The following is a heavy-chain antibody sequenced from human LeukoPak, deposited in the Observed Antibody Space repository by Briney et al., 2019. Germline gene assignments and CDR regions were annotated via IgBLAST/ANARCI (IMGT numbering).Heavy chain of an antibody. V-gene: IGHV3-7*01. Sequence: GGSLRLSCAASGFTFTNYWMAWVRQAPGKGLEWVANIEQDGSEKYSVDSVKGRFTISRDNAKNSLYLQMNSLRAEDTAVYYCAREDGIVAVTHFDYWGQGTLVTVSS. CDR3: AREDGIVAVTHFDY. CDR2: IEQDGSEK. J-gene: IGHJ4*02. CDR1: GFTFTNYW. D-gene: IGHD3-22*01.